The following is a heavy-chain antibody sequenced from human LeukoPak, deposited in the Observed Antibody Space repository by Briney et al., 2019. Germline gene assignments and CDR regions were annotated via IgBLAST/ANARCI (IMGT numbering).Heavy chain of an antibody. Sequence: SETLSLTCTVSGGSISRSNYYWGWLRQPPGKGLEWIGSVYYSGSTYYNPSLKSRVTISVDKSKNQFSLKLTSVTAADTAVYYCASGYGDYWFDPWGQGTLVTVSS. CDR2: VYYSGST. CDR3: ASGYGDYWFDP. V-gene: IGHV4-39*01. J-gene: IGHJ5*02. D-gene: IGHD4-17*01. CDR1: GGSISRSNYY.